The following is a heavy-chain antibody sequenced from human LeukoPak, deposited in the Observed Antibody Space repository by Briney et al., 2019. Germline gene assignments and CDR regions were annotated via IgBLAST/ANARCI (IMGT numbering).Heavy chain of an antibody. CDR3: DAADF. CDR1: GFSFASFA. V-gene: IGHV3-23*01. J-gene: IGHJ4*02. CDR2: ISDSGGRT. Sequence: GGSLRLSCAASGFSFASFAMGWVRQPPGKGLEWVSTISDSGGRTHYADSVQGRFTISRDNSKNTLYLQINNLRAEDTAIYYCDAADFWGQGALVTVSS. D-gene: IGHD6-13*01.